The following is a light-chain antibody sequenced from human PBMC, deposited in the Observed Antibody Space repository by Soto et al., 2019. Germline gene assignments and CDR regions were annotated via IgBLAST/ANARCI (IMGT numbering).Light chain of an antibody. CDR1: QSVNRQ. Sequence: EIVMTQSPASLSVTPGERVTLSCRASQSVNRQLPWYQHKPGQAPRLLIYDTSARAAGIPARFSGSGSATEFTLTISSLQSEDFALYYCQHTLKWPPTFGQGTKVDIK. V-gene: IGKV3-15*01. CDR2: DTS. CDR3: QHTLKWPPT. J-gene: IGKJ1*01.